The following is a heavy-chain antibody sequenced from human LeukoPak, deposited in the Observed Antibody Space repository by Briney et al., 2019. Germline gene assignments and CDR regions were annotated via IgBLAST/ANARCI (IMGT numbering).Heavy chain of an antibody. V-gene: IGHV4-39*01. Sequence: PSETLSLTCTVSGGSISSSDYYWGWIRQPPGKGLEWIGAIFSGGNIYYNPSLQSRVTISLDTSKNQVSLNLRSVTAADTAVYYCARNYYYGSDNNWFDPWGQGTLVTVSS. CDR3: ARNYYYGSDNNWFDP. D-gene: IGHD3-10*01. CDR1: GGSISSSDYY. CDR2: IFSGGNI. J-gene: IGHJ5*02.